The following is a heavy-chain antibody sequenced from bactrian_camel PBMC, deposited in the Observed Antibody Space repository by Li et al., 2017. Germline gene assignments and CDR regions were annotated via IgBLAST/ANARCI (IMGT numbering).Heavy chain of an antibody. CDR1: QFTFSSSRSC. Sequence: VQLVESGGGLVQAGGSLKLSCVASQFTFSSSRSCMGWFRQAPGKDREGVAHIDSDGKWYAESLKGRVTISQDYAKNTMYLHMNSLKTEDTAVYRCQPYGRSYVDYNCRAGLGQGTQVTVS. V-gene: IGHV3S55*01. J-gene: IGHJ4*01. D-gene: IGHD4*01. CDR2: IDSDGK.